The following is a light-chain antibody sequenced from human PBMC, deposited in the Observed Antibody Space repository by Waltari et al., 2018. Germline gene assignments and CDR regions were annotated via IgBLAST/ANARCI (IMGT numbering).Light chain of an antibody. J-gene: IGLJ3*02. CDR1: SGSVSSGHY. Sequence: QTVVTQEPSFSVSPGGTVTLTCGLTSGSVSSGHYPGWYQQTPGQAPRTLIYRTNTRASGVPDRFSGSIVGNKAALTITGAQAEDESDYYCVMYVGSGIWVFGGGTKLTVL. V-gene: IGLV8-61*01. CDR2: RTN. CDR3: VMYVGSGIWV.